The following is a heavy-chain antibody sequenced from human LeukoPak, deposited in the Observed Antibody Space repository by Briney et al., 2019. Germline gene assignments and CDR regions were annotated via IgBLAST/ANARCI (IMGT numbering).Heavy chain of an antibody. CDR2: IYHSGST. Sequence: SETLSLTCTVSGYSINSGYYWGWIRQPPGKGLEWIAIIYHSGSTYYNPSLKSRVTISVDTSKNQFSLKLSSVTAADTAVYYCARPRTDGYDSSGYLFDYWGQGTLVTVSS. CDR3: ARPRTDGYDSSGYLFDY. J-gene: IGHJ4*02. V-gene: IGHV4-38-2*02. CDR1: GYSINSGYY. D-gene: IGHD3-22*01.